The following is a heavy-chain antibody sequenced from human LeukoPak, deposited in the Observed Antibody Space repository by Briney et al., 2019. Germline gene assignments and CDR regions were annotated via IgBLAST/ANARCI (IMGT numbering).Heavy chain of an antibody. D-gene: IGHD6-13*01. Sequence: PSETLSLTCTVSGGSISSSSYYWGWIRQPPGKGLEWIGSIYYSGSTYYNPSLKSRVTISVGTSKNQFSLKLSSVTAADTAVYYCARTATSGYSSSRDDYWGQGTLVTVSS. V-gene: IGHV4-39*01. CDR2: IYYSGST. CDR1: GGSISSSSYY. CDR3: ARTATSGYSSSRDDY. J-gene: IGHJ4*02.